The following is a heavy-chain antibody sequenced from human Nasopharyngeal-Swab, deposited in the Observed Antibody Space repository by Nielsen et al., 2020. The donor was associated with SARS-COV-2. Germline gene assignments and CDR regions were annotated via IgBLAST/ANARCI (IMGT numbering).Heavy chain of an antibody. CDR3: AREVLRFLEWLLPSDAFDI. J-gene: IGHJ3*02. D-gene: IGHD3-3*01. CDR2: ISSSSSTI. Sequence: GGSLRLSCAASGFTFSSYSMNWVRQAPGKGLEWVSYISSSSSTIYYADSVKGRFTISRDNAKNSLYLKMNSLRAEDTAVYYCAREVLRFLEWLLPSDAFDIWGQGTMGTVSS. V-gene: IGHV3-48*01. CDR1: GFTFSSYS.